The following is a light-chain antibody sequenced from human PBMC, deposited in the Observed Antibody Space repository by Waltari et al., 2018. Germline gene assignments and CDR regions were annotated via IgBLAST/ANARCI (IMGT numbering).Light chain of an antibody. CDR2: GKD. CDR1: SLRSYD. CDR3: HSRVVSNVRGA. Sequence: SSELTQDPAVSVALGQTVRITCQGDSLRSYDASWYQQKPGQPPILVIYGKDNRPSGIPDRFSGSTSGNTASLTITGSQAEDEADYYCHSRVVSNVRGAFGGGTKLTVL. V-gene: IGLV3-19*01. J-gene: IGLJ2*01.